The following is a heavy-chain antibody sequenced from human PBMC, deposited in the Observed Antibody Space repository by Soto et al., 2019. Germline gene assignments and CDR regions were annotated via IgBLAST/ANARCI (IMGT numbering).Heavy chain of an antibody. J-gene: IGHJ6*02. D-gene: IGHD6-6*01. V-gene: IGHV1-69*13. CDR2: IIPIFGTA. Sequence: GASVKVSCKASGGTFSSYAISWVRQAPGQGLEWMGGIIPIFGTANYAQKFQGRVTITADESTSTAYMELSSLRSEDTAVYYCARCIEAALYYYGMDVWGQGTTVTVSS. CDR3: ARCIEAALYYYGMDV. CDR1: GGTFSSYA.